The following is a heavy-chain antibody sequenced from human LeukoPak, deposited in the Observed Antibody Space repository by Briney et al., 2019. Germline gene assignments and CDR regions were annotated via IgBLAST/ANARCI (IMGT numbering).Heavy chain of an antibody. V-gene: IGHV4-59*01. J-gene: IGHJ4*03. CDR2: IHYTGTT. CDR1: GGSISGYY. CDR3: ARDAYRSGRNGGYFDY. D-gene: IGHD6-19*01. Sequence: SETLSLTCTVSGGSISGYYWSWIRQAPGKGLEWTGYIHYTGTTNYNPSLRSRVTISVDMSKNQFSLKLSSVTAADTAVYYCARDAYRSGRNGGYFDYWGQGTLVTVSS.